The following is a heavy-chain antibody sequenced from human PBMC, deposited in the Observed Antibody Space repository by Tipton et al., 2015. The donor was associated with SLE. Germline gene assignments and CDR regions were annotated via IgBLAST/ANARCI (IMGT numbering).Heavy chain of an antibody. Sequence: TLSLTCAVSGYSISTGYYWGWIRQPPGKGLEWIASIYHSGSTYYNPSLKSRVTISLDTSKNHFSLKMNSVTAADTAIYYCARHDTNYGRNWFDPWGQGTLVTVSS. CDR1: GYSISTGYY. J-gene: IGHJ5*02. V-gene: IGHV4-38-2*01. CDR2: IYHSGST. CDR3: ARHDTNYGRNWFDP. D-gene: IGHD2-8*01.